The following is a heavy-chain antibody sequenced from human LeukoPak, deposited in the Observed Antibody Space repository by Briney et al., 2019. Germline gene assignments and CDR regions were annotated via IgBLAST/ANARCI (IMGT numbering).Heavy chain of an antibody. J-gene: IGHJ5*02. Sequence: SETLSLTCTVSGGSISSYYWSWIRQPPGKGLEWIGYIYYSGSTNYNPSLKSRVTISVDTSKNQFSLKMSSVTAADTAVYYCARAGNDFYYDSSGYQGDNWFDAWGQGTLVTVSS. D-gene: IGHD3-22*01. CDR3: ARAGNDFYYDSSGYQGDNWFDA. CDR1: GGSISSYY. V-gene: IGHV4-59*01. CDR2: IYYSGST.